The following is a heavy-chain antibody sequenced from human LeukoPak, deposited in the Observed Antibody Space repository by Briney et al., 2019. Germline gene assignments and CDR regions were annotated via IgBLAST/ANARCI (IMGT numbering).Heavy chain of an antibody. CDR2: IWYDGSNK. J-gene: IGHJ4*02. Sequence: PGRSLRLSCAASGFTFSSYGMHWVRQAPGKGLEWVAVIWYDGSNKYYADSVKGRFTISRDNSKNTLYLQMNSLRAEDTAVYYCARESSGWSVDYWGQGILVTVSS. D-gene: IGHD6-19*01. CDR1: GFTFSSYG. V-gene: IGHV3-33*01. CDR3: ARESSGWSVDY.